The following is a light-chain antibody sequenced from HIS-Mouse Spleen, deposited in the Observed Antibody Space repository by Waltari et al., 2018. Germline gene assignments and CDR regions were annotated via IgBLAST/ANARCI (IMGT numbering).Light chain of an antibody. Sequence: DIQLTQSPSFLSASVGDRVTITCRANQGISSYLAWYQQKPGKAPKLLIYAASTLQSGVPSRFRGSGSGTEFTLKISSLQPEDFATYYCQQLNSYPPTFGQGTKVEIK. J-gene: IGKJ1*01. V-gene: IGKV1-9*01. CDR2: AAS. CDR1: QGISSY. CDR3: QQLNSYPPT.